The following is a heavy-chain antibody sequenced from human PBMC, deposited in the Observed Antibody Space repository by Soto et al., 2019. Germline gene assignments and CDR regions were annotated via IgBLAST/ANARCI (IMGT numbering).Heavy chain of an antibody. V-gene: IGHV1-18*01. CDR2: ISAYNGNT. Sequence: QVQLVQSGAEVKKPGASVKVSCKASGYTFTSYGISWVRQAPGQGLEWMGWISAYNGNTNYAQKLRGRVTRTTDTSTSTAYMERRSLRSDDRAVYYCARVWRQYNWNAGVGEVDYWGQGTLVTVSS. CDR3: ARVWRQYNWNAGVGEVDY. D-gene: IGHD1-20*01. CDR1: GYTFTSYG. J-gene: IGHJ4*02.